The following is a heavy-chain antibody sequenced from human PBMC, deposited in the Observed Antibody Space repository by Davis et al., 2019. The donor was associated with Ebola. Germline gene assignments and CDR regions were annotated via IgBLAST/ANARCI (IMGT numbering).Heavy chain of an antibody. CDR3: AGRVYLRRCSGYCRSTYYYGMDV. J-gene: IGHJ6*02. CDR1: GYTFTSYY. V-gene: IGHV1-2*02. Sequence: ASVKVSCKASGYTFTSYYMHWVRQAPGQGLEWMGWINPNSGGTNYAQKFQGRVTITADETTSTAYMELSSLRSEDTAVYYCAGRVYLRRCSGYCRSTYYYGMDVWGQGTTVTVSS. CDR2: INPNSGGT. D-gene: IGHD3-22*01.